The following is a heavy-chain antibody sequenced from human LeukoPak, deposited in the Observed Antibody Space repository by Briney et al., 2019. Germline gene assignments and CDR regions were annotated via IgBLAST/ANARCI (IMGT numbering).Heavy chain of an antibody. CDR1: GGSISSSSYY. Sequence: SETLSLTCTVSGGSISSSSYYWGWIRQPPGKGLEWIGSIYYSGSTYYNPSLKSRVTISVDTSKNQFSLKLSSVTAADTAVYYCARGPWDYYDSSGYYTYDYWGQGTLVTVSS. CDR2: IYYSGST. CDR3: ARGPWDYYDSSGYYTYDY. J-gene: IGHJ4*02. D-gene: IGHD3-22*01. V-gene: IGHV4-39*07.